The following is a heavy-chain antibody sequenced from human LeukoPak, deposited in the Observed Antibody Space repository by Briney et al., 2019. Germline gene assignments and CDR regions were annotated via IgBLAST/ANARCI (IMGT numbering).Heavy chain of an antibody. CDR3: TRRPITPSTAIDPGDY. CDR1: GYSFTSYW. D-gene: IGHD2-21*02. J-gene: IGHJ4*02. V-gene: IGHV5-51*01. Sequence: GESLKISCKVSGYSFTSYWIGWVRQMPGKGLEWMGIIFPGDSDTRYSPSFQGQVTLSPDQSISTAYLQWSSLKASDPAMYYCTRRPITPSTAIDPGDYWGQGTLVTVSS. CDR2: IFPGDSDT.